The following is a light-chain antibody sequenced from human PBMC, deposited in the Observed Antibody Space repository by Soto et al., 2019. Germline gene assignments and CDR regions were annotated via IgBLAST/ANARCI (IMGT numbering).Light chain of an antibody. V-gene: IGLV2-14*01. Sequence: QSALTQPASVSGSPGQSITISCTGTSGDIGSYNRVSWYQQHPGKAPKLIIYEVTDRPSGVSNRFSGSKSGNTASLTISGLQAEDEAEYYCQSYDSSLSGSVFGTGTKVTVL. CDR3: QSYDSSLSGSV. CDR2: EVT. CDR1: SGDIGSYNR. J-gene: IGLJ1*01.